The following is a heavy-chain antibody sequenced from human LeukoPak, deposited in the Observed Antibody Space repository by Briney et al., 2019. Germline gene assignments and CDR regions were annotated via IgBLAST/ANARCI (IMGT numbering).Heavy chain of an antibody. Sequence: SETLSLTCTVSGGSISSGGYYWSWIRQHPGKGLEWIGYIYYSGSTYYNPSLKSRVTISVDTSKNQFSLKLSSVTAADTAVYYCARAPYDYVWGSYRPYFDYWGQGTLVTVSS. CDR2: IYYSGST. V-gene: IGHV4-30-4*08. J-gene: IGHJ4*02. CDR1: GGSISSGGYY. CDR3: ARAPYDYVWGSYRPYFDY. D-gene: IGHD3-16*02.